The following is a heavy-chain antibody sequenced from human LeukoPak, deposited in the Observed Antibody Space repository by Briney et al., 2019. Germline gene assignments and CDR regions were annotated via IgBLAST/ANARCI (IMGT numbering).Heavy chain of an antibody. J-gene: IGHJ4*02. D-gene: IGHD4-23*01. CDR2: AYHSGET. V-gene: IGHV4-38-2*02. CDR1: GYSISNDYY. CDR3: AMTTVVTSDPYFDY. Sequence: SETLPLTCTVSGYSISNDYYWAWIRQTPGKGLEWIGSAYHSGETYHNPSLKSRVTISLDTSRKQFSLNLNSVTAADTAVYYCAMTTVVTSDPYFDYWGQGTLVTVSS.